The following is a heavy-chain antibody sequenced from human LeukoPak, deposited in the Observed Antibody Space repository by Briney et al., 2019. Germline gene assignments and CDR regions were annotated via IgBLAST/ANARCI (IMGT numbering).Heavy chain of an antibody. J-gene: IGHJ4*02. CDR2: IYYSGST. CDR3: ARGAPMITFGGVIAD. CDR1: GGSISSYY. D-gene: IGHD3-16*02. V-gene: IGHV4-59*01. Sequence: SETLSLTCTVSGGSISSYYWSWIRQPPGKGLEWIGYIYYSGSTNYNPSLKSRVTISVDTSKNQFSLKLSSVTAADTAVYYCARGAPMITFGGVIADWGQGTLVTVSS.